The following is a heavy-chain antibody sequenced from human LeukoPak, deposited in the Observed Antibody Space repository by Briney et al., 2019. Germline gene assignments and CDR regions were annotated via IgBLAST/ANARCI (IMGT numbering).Heavy chain of an antibody. CDR1: GGSFSGYY. CDR3: ASSGYYYARPGH. J-gene: IGHJ1*01. CDR2: INHSGST. Sequence: SETLSLTCAVYGGSFSGYYWSWIRQPPGKWLEWIGEINHSGSTNYNPSLKSRVTISVDTSKNQFSLKLSSVTAADTAVYYCASSGYYYARPGHWGQGTLVTVSS. D-gene: IGHD3-10*01. V-gene: IGHV4-34*01.